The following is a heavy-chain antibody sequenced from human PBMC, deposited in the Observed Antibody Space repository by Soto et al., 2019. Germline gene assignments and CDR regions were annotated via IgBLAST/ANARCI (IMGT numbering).Heavy chain of an antibody. D-gene: IGHD5-18*01. CDR2: INPSGGST. J-gene: IGHJ4*02. V-gene: IGHV1-46*01. CDR3: ARAGRGYSYGDYFDY. CDR1: GYTFTSYY. Sequence: GASVKVSCKASGYTFTSYYMHWVRQAPGQGLEWMGIINPSGGSTSYAQKFQGRVTMTRDTSTSTVYMELSSLRSEDTAVYYCARAGRGYSYGDYFDYWGQGTLVTVSS.